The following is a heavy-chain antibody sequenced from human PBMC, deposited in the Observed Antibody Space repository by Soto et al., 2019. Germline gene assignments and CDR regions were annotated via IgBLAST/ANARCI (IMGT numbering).Heavy chain of an antibody. CDR2: MNPNNGNT. Sequence: QEQLVQSGAEVKKPGASVKVSCKASGYTFTSYDITWVQQATGQGLEWMGWMNPNNGNTGYAQKFQGRVTMTRNTSISTAYMELSSLRSEDTAVYYCATERWEDAFDIWGQGTMVTVSS. J-gene: IGHJ3*02. V-gene: IGHV1-8*01. CDR3: ATERWEDAFDI. CDR1: GYTFTSYD. D-gene: IGHD1-26*01.